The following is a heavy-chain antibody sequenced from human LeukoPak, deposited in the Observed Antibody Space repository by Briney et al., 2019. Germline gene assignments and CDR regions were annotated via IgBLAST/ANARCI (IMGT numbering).Heavy chain of an antibody. J-gene: IGHJ4*02. D-gene: IGHD2-2*02. CDR3: AREAYLAPSISFDY. Sequence: PSETLSLTCTVSGYSISGGYYWGWIRQPPGKGLEWIGTIYHGGSTYYNPSLESRVTISLDTSKNHFSLNLTSVTAADTAMYYCAREAYLAPSISFDYWGQGTLVTVSS. CDR1: GYSISGGYY. V-gene: IGHV4-38-2*02. CDR2: IYHGGST.